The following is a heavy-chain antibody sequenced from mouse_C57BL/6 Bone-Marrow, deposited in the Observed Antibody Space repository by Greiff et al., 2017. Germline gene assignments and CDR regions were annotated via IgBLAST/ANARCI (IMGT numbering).Heavy chain of an antibody. Sequence: VQLQQSGAELARPGASVKLSCKASGYTFTSYGISWVKQRTGQGLEWIGEIYPRSGNTYYNEKFKGKATLTADKSSSTAYMELRSLTSEDSAVYFCARGGGYYSSSYGYFDVWGTGTTVTVSS. CDR1: GYTFTSYG. CDR2: IYPRSGNT. J-gene: IGHJ1*03. V-gene: IGHV1-81*01. D-gene: IGHD1-1*01. CDR3: ARGGGYYSSSYGYFDV.